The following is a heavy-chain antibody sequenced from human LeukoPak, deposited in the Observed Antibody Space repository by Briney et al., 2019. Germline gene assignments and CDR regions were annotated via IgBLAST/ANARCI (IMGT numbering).Heavy chain of an antibody. D-gene: IGHD2-8*01. V-gene: IGHV4-34*01. CDR1: GGSFSGYY. Sequence: PSETLSLTCAVYGGSFSGYYWSWIRQPPGTGLEWIGEINHSGSTNYNPSLKSRVTLSADTSKNQFSLALSSVTAADTAVYYCARDRACSNGVCSYFDYWGQGTVVTVSS. J-gene: IGHJ4*02. CDR2: INHSGST. CDR3: ARDRACSNGVCSYFDY.